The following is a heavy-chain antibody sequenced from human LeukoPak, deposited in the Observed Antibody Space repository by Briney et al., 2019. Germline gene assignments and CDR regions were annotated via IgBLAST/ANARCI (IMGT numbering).Heavy chain of an antibody. V-gene: IGHV4-34*01. CDR1: GVSFSGYY. J-gene: IGHJ4*02. D-gene: IGHD6-19*01. Sequence: KPSETLSLTCAVYGVSFSGYYWSWIRQPPGKGLEWIGEINHSGSTNYNPSLKSRVTIPVDTSKNQFSLKLSSVTAADTAVYYCARGQQWSNWGQGTLVTVFS. CDR2: INHSGST. CDR3: ARGQQWSN.